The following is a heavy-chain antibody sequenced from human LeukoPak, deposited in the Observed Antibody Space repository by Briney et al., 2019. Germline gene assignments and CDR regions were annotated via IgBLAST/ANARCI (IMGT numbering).Heavy chain of an antibody. Sequence: SVKVSCKASGGTFSSYAISWVRQAPGQSLEWISGIIPIFGTANYEQKFQGRVTITADESTSTAYMELSSLRSEDTAVYYCATSDPRDYYGSAYFDYWGQGTLVTVSS. CDR2: IIPIFGTA. CDR3: ATSDPRDYYGSAYFDY. D-gene: IGHD3-10*01. J-gene: IGHJ4*02. CDR1: GGTFSSYA. V-gene: IGHV1-69*01.